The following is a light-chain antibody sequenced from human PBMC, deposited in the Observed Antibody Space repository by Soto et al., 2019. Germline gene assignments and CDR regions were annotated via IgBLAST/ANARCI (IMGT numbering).Light chain of an antibody. CDR3: QHFNDYPLS. Sequence: AIQLTQALSSLSASVGDRATITCRASQGVRSTLAWYQQKPGKAHKFLIFGASSLGTGVPSRFSANGSGTDFTLTISSLQPEYSATYYCQHFNDYPLSFGGGTKVEIK. J-gene: IGKJ4*01. CDR2: GAS. V-gene: IGKV1D-13*01. CDR1: QGVRST.